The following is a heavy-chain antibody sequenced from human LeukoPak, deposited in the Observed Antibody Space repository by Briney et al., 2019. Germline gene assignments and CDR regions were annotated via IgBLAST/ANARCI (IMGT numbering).Heavy chain of an antibody. CDR2: ISYSGST. V-gene: IGHV4-30-2*01. CDR1: GGSISSGGYS. CDR3: ARGGVGATAFDY. D-gene: IGHD1-26*01. J-gene: IGHJ4*02. Sequence: SETLSLTCAVSGGSISSGGYSWGWIRQPPGKGLEWIGYISYSGSTYYNPPLKSRVTISVDSSKNQFSLKLTSVTAADTAVYYCARGGVGATAFDYWGQGTLVTVSS.